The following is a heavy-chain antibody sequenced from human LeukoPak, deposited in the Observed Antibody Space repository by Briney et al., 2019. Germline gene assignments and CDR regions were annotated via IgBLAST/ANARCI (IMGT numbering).Heavy chain of an antibody. CDR3: ARVIVPAAGRYYFDS. V-gene: IGHV5-51*01. CDR2: LYPGDSDT. J-gene: IGHJ4*02. CDR1: GYSFSNYW. Sequence: GESLKISCQGSGYSFSNYWIGWVRQMPGKGLECMRILYPGDSDTRYSPSFEGQVTISADKSISTAYLQWSSLKASDTATYYCARVIVPAAGRYYFDSWGQGTLVTVSS. D-gene: IGHD2-2*01.